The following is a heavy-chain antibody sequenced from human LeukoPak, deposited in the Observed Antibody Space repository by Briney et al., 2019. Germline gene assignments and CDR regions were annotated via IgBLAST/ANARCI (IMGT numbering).Heavy chain of an antibody. J-gene: IGHJ4*02. Sequence: GASVKVSCKASGYTFTSYYIHWVRQAPGQGLEYMGIIRPSGSTAYAQKFQGRVTVTRDTSTSTVHMELSGLRSEDTAVYYCARDQEAFDYWGQGTLVTVSS. CDR2: IRPSGST. V-gene: IGHV1-46*01. CDR3: ARDQEAFDY. CDR1: GYTFTSYY.